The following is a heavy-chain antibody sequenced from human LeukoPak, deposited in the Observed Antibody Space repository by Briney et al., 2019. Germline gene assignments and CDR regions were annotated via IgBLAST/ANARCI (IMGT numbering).Heavy chain of an antibody. J-gene: IGHJ3*02. CDR2: INPNSGNT. V-gene: IGHV1-8*02. CDR3: ARRRQWLVQGAFDI. D-gene: IGHD6-19*01. CDR1: GYTFTGYY. Sequence: ASVKVSCKASGYTFTGYYMHWVRQAPGQGLEWMGWINPNSGNTGYAQKFQGRVTMTRNTSISTAYMELSSLRSEDTAVYYCARRRQWLVQGAFDIWGQGTMVTVSS.